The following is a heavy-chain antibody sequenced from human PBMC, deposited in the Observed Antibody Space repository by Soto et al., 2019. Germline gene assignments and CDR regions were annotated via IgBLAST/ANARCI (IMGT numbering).Heavy chain of an antibody. CDR3: AREVATYPRNFDY. D-gene: IGHD5-12*01. V-gene: IGHV4-31*03. J-gene: IGHJ4*02. CDR2: IYYSGST. CDR1: GGSISSGGYY. Sequence: SETLSLTCTVSGGSISSGGYYWSWIRQHPGKGLEWIGYIYYSGSTYYNPSLKSRVTISVDTSKNQFSLKLSSVTAADTAVYYCAREVATYPRNFDYWGQGTLVTVSS.